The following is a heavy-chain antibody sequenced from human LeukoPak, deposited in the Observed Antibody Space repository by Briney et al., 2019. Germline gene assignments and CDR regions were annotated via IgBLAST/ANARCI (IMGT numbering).Heavy chain of an antibody. CDR3: AKDDIVATIPFDY. V-gene: IGHV3-30*02. J-gene: IGHJ4*02. Sequence: PGGSLRLSCAASGFTFSSYAMSWVRQAPGKGLEWVAFIRYDGSNKYYADSVKGRFTISRDNSKNTLYLQMNSLRAEDTAVYYCAKDDIVATIPFDYWGQGTLVTVSS. CDR1: GFTFSSYA. CDR2: IRYDGSNK. D-gene: IGHD5-12*01.